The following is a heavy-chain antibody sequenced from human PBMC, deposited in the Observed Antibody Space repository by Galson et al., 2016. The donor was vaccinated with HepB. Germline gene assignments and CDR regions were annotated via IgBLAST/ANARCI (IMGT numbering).Heavy chain of an antibody. CDR2: VNHSGST. CDR1: SGSFSGYS. J-gene: IGHJ6*01. D-gene: IGHD3-10*01. V-gene: IGHV4-34*01. CDR3: VREKQFGSGPFGMDV. Sequence: ETLSLTCTVYSGSFSGYSWSWIRQPPGKGLEWIGEVNHSGSTNYNPSLKSRVTVSVDTTKMHFSLNMRSVTAVDTAVYYCVREKQFGSGPFGMDVWGQGTTVTVSS.